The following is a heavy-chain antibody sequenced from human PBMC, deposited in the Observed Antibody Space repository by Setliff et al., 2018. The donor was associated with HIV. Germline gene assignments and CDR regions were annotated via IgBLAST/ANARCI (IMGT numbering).Heavy chain of an antibody. CDR3: AKDVARRLAAIGRRGFFDS. V-gene: IGHV3-23*01. CDR1: GFTFSTYA. Sequence: GGSLRLSCAVSGFTFSTYAMSWVRQAPGKGLEWVSTISAGGGSTYYADSVKGRFTISRDNSRNTLYLQMHSLTPEDTAVYYCAKDVARRLAAIGRRGFFDSWGQGTLVTVSS. CDR2: ISAGGGST. J-gene: IGHJ4*02. D-gene: IGHD6-13*01.